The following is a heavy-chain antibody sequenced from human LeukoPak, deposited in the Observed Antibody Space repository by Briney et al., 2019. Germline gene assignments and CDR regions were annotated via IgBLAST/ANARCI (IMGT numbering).Heavy chain of an antibody. CDR3: ASEYFDWLSPTYY. CDR2: IYHSGST. V-gene: IGHV4-38-2*02. CDR1: GYSISSGYY. Sequence: SETLSLTCTVSGYSISSGYYWGWIRQSPGKGLEWIGSIYHSGSTYYNPSLKSRVTISVDTSKNQFSLKLSSVTAADTAVYYCASEYFDWLSPTYYWGQGTLVTVSS. J-gene: IGHJ4*02. D-gene: IGHD3-9*01.